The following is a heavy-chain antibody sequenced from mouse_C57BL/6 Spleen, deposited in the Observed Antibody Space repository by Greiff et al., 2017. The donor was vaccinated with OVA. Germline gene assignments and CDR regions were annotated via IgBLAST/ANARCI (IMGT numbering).Heavy chain of an antibody. CDR1: GFTFSSYA. CDR3: TRDRGTDAMDY. V-gene: IGHV5-9-1*02. J-gene: IGHJ4*01. D-gene: IGHD3-1*01. Sequence: EVQLQESGEGLVKPGGSLKLSCAASGFTFSSYAMSWVRQTPEKRLEWVAYISSGGDYIYYADTVKGRFTISRDNARNTLYLQMSSLKSEDTAMYYCTRDRGTDAMDYWGQGTSVTVSS. CDR2: ISSGGDYI.